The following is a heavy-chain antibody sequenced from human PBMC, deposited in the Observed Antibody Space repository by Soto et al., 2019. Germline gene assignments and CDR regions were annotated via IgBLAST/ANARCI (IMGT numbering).Heavy chain of an antibody. J-gene: IGHJ3*01. CDR3: AREIQVAAADPSAFDF. Sequence: ASVKVSCKAFGFIFNNYAISWVRQAPGQGLEWMGWISANSGNTNYADSVKGRFTISRDTARNSVYLQMNSLRAEDTAGYYCAREIQVAAADPSAFDFWGQGTMVTVSS. D-gene: IGHD6-13*01. CDR1: GFIFNNYA. V-gene: IGHV1-18*04. CDR2: ISANSGNT.